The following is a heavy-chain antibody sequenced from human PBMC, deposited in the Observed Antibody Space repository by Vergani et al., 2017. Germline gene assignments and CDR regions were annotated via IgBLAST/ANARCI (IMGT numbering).Heavy chain of an antibody. J-gene: IGHJ3*02. V-gene: IGHV4-34*01. CDR2: TSRRGST. D-gene: IGHD6-19*01. Sequence: QVQLQQWGAGLLKPSETLSLTCAVYGGSFSGYYWSWIRQSPGKGLEWIGETSRRGSTNYNPSLKSRVTISVDTSKNQFSLKLSSVTAADTAIYYCAREWLVARGAFDIWGQGTMVTVSS. CDR3: AREWLVARGAFDI. CDR1: GGSFSGYY.